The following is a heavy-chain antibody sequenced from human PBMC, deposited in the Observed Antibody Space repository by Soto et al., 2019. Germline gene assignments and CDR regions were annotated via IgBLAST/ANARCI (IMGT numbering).Heavy chain of an antibody. V-gene: IGHV4-31*03. J-gene: IGHJ3*02. CDR1: GGSISSGGYY. Sequence: TLSLTCTVSGGSISSGGYYWSWIRQHPGKGLEWIGYIYYSGSTYYNPSLKSRVTISVDTSKNQFSLKLSSVTAADTAVYYCARWTRIFLVPAALPTNATHIWGPGTLGTGSS. CDR2: IYYSGST. D-gene: IGHD2-2*01. CDR3: ARWTRIFLVPAALPTNATHI.